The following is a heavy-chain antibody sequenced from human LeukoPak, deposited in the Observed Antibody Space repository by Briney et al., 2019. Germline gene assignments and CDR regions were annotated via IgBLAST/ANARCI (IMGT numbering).Heavy chain of an antibody. CDR1: GFTFSNYE. CDR3: ARDRKAAVTYPDC. Sequence: QAGGSLRLSCGASGFTFSNYEMNWVRQAPGKGLEWLSYISSSGRTMYYADSVKGRFTISRDNAKNSLYLQMNSLRAEDTAVYYCARDRKAAVTYPDCWGQGTLVTVSS. CDR2: ISSSGRTM. J-gene: IGHJ4*02. V-gene: IGHV3-48*03. D-gene: IGHD4-17*01.